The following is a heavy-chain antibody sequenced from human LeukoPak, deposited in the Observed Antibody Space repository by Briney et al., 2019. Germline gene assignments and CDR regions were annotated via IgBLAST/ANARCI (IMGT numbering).Heavy chain of an antibody. CDR1: GGSISSYY. V-gene: IGHV4-59*08. D-gene: IGHD3-22*01. J-gene: IGHJ4*02. Sequence: SETLSLTCTVSGGSISSYYWSWIRQPPGKGLEWIGYIYYSGSTNYNPSLKSRVTISVDTSKNQFSLKLSSVTAADTAVYYCARLVGNYYDSSGYLDYWGQGTLVTVSS. CDR3: ARLVGNYYDSSGYLDY. CDR2: IYYSGST.